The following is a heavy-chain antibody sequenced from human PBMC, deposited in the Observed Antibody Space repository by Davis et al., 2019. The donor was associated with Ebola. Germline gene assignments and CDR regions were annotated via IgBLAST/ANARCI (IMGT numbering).Heavy chain of an antibody. J-gene: IGHJ6*02. CDR3: AARYFDWLSGWDLGMDV. V-gene: IGHV3-33*05. CDR1: GFTFSSYG. D-gene: IGHD3-9*01. Sequence: GESLKISCAASGFTFSSYGMHWVRQAPGKGLEWVAVISYDGSNKYYADSVKGRFTISRENAKKSLYLQMNSLRAEDTALYHCAARYFDWLSGWDLGMDVWGQGTTVTVSS. CDR2: ISYDGSNK.